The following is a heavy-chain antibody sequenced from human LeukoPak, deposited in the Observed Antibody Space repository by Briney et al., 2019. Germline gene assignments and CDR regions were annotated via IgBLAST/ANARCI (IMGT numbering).Heavy chain of an antibody. Sequence: GGSLRLSCAASGFSFSTYGMLWVRQAPGKGLEWVAVIWYDGSNKYYADSVKGRFTISRDNSKNTLYLQMNSLRVEDTAVYYCARGGPEWPLDYWGQGTLVTLSS. CDR2: IWYDGSNK. CDR1: GFSFSTYG. V-gene: IGHV3-33*01. J-gene: IGHJ4*02. CDR3: ARGGPEWPLDY. D-gene: IGHD3-3*01.